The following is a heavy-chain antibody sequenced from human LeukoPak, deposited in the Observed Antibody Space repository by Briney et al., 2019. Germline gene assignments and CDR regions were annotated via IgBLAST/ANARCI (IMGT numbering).Heavy chain of an antibody. Sequence: GESLKISCKGHGYKFTNYWIAWVRQMPGQGLEWLGIIYPRDSDTRYSPSFQGQVTISVDTSIDTAYLQWSSVRASDTAMYYCARLLAAPYYINYWGQGTLVTVSS. D-gene: IGHD6-25*01. CDR2: IYPRDSDT. CDR1: GYKFTNYW. J-gene: IGHJ4*02. V-gene: IGHV5-51*01. CDR3: ARLLAAPYYINY.